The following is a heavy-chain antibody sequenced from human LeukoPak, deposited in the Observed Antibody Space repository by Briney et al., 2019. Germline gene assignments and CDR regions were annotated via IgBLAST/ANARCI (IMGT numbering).Heavy chain of an antibody. CDR3: AKDRYSYGWDYYFDY. Sequence: GGSLRLSCAASGFTFSSYAMSWVRQAPGMGLEWVSAISGSGGSTYYADSVKGRFTISRDNSKNTLYLQMNSLRAEDTAVYYCAKDRYSYGWDYYFDYWGQGTLVTVSS. V-gene: IGHV3-23*01. J-gene: IGHJ4*02. CDR2: ISGSGGST. CDR1: GFTFSSYA. D-gene: IGHD5-18*01.